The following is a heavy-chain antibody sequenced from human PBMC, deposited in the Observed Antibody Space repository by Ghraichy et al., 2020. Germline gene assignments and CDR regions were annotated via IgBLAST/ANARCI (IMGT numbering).Heavy chain of an antibody. CDR1: GDSISHYY. V-gene: IGHV4-59*01. CDR2: VHYSGSS. J-gene: IGHJ6*02. D-gene: IGHD2-21*01. CDR3: ARLVIASTIRYGLDV. Sequence: SQTLSLTCAISGDSISHYYWSWIRQPPGKGLEWLGYVHYSGSSSYNPSLGSRVTMSVDTSTMVFSLSLSSVTAADTAVYYCARLVIASTIRYGLDVWGQGTTVTVSS.